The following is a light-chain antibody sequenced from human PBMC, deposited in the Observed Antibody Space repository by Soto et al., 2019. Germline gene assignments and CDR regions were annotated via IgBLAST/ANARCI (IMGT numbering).Light chain of an antibody. CDR3: NSYTSSTTLQ. CDR1: SSDIGYSQY. J-gene: IGLJ2*01. V-gene: IGLV2-14*01. CDR2: EVY. Sequence: QSVLTRPASVSGSPGQSITISCTGTSSDIGYSQYVSWYQQHPGKAPKLIIFEVYNRPSGTSDRFSGSKSGNTASLTISGLQAEDEAYYYCNSYTSSTTLQFGGGTKLTVL.